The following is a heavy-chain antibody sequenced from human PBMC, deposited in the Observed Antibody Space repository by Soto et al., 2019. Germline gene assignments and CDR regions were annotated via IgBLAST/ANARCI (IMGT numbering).Heavy chain of an antibody. Sequence: SETLSLTCVVSGDSVKTNDWWNWVRQSPGKALEWIGEAHHNGKIIYNPSLKSRVTISMDKSKNQVSLELTSVTTADTAVYYCARDFKAGGDTWAFDHWGQGALVTVSS. CDR3: ARDFKAGGDTWAFDH. CDR1: GDSVKTNDW. V-gene: IGHV4-4*02. CDR2: AHHNGKI. J-gene: IGHJ4*02. D-gene: IGHD2-21*02.